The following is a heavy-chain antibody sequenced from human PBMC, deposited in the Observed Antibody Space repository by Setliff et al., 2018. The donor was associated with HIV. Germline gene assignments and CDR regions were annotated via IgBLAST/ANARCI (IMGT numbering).Heavy chain of an antibody. Sequence: KASETLSLTCTVSGGSISSSSYYWGWIRQPPGKGLEWIGSIYYSGSTYYNPSLKSRVTISVDTSKDQFSLKLSSVTAADTAVYYCARSPHGYFDWSHDACDIWGQGTMVTVSS. CDR2: IYYSGST. CDR1: GGSISSSSYY. D-gene: IGHD3-9*01. V-gene: IGHV4-39*07. J-gene: IGHJ3*02. CDR3: ARSPHGYFDWSHDACDI.